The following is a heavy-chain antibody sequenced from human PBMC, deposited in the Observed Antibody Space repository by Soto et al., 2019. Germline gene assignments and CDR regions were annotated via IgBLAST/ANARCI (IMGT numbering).Heavy chain of an antibody. CDR1: GFIFSSYW. J-gene: IGHJ4*02. CDR2: INSDGSST. D-gene: IGHD6-19*01. CDR3: AVAVAGPTAIGY. V-gene: IGHV3-74*01. Sequence: GGSLRLSCAASGFIFSSYWMHWVRQAPGKGLVWVSRINSDGSSTSYADSVKGRFTISRDNAKNTLYLQMNSLRAEDTAVYYCAVAVAGPTAIGYWGQGTLVTVSS.